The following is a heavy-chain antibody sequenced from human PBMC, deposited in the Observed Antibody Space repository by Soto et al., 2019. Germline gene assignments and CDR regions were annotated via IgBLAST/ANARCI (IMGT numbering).Heavy chain of an antibody. V-gene: IGHV1-18*01. CDR1: GYTFTSYG. CDR3: ARDRNLNYYYGMDV. Sequence: ASVKVSCKASGYTFTSYGISWVRQAPGQGLEWMGWISAYNGNTNYAQKLQGRVTITTDESTSTAYMELSSLRSDDTAVYYCARDRNLNYYYGMDVWGQGTTVTVSS. J-gene: IGHJ6*02. CDR2: ISAYNGNT.